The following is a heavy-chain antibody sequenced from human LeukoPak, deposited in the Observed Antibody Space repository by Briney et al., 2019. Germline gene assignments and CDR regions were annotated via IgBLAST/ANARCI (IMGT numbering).Heavy chain of an antibody. CDR1: GFTFSSYS. CDR2: ISYDGSNK. J-gene: IGHJ4*02. V-gene: IGHV3-30*18. D-gene: IGHD5-18*01. Sequence: GGSLRLSCAASGFTFSSYSMNWVRQAPGKGLEWVAVISYDGSNKYYADSVKGRFTISRDNSKNTLYLQMNSLRAEDTAVYYCAKDRQLWLDYWGQGTLVTVSS. CDR3: AKDRQLWLDY.